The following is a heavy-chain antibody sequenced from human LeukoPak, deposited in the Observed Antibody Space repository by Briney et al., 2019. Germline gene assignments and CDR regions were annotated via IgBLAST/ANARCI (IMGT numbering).Heavy chain of an antibody. CDR1: GGSIKTGAYY. CDR2: IFYSGST. D-gene: IGHD4/OR15-4a*01. CDR3: ARVPMVAAHFDY. V-gene: IGHV4-31*03. J-gene: IGHJ4*02. Sequence: SETLSLTCTVSGGSIKTGAYYWSWIRQHPRKGLEWIGYIFYSGSTYYSPSLKSRVTISIDTSKNQFSLNLSSVTAADTALYYCARVPMVAAHFDYWGQGSLVTVSS.